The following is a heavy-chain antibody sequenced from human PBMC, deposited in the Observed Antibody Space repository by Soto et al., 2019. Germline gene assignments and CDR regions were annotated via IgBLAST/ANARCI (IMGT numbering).Heavy chain of an antibody. CDR3: VKHYYDSSGPGAYYYGMDV. CDR2: IYPGDSDT. D-gene: IGHD3-22*01. J-gene: IGHJ6*02. Sequence: PGESLKISCKGSGYSFTSYWIGWVRQMPGKGLEWMGIIYPGDSDTRYSPSFQGQVTISADKSISTAYLQRSGLKASDTAMYYCVKHYYDSSGPGAYYYGMDVWGQGTTVTVSS. V-gene: IGHV5-51*01. CDR1: GYSFTSYW.